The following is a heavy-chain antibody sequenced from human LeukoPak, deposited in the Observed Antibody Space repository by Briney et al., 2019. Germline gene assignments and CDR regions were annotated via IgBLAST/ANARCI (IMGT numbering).Heavy chain of an antibody. D-gene: IGHD2-2*01. CDR3: ASPLYGSSTNWDLEY. CDR1: GFTFSSYA. J-gene: IGHJ4*02. V-gene: IGHV3-30-3*01. CDR2: ISYDGSNK. Sequence: GGSLRLSCAASGFTFSSYAIHWVRQAPGKGLEWVAVISYDGSNKYYADSVKGRFTISRDNSKNTLYLQMNSLRAEDTAVYYCASPLYGSSTNWDLEYWGQGTLVTVSS.